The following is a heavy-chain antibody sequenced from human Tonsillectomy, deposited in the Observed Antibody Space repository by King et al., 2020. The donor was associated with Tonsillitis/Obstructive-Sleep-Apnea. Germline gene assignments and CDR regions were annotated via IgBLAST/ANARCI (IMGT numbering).Heavy chain of an antibody. CDR2: ISSSSSYT. Sequence: VQLVESGGGLVKPGGSLRLSCAASGFTFSDYYMSWIRQAPGKGLEWVSYISSSSSYTNYADSVKGRFTISRDNAKNSLYLQMNSLRAEDTAVYYCAREAGGSTAYYDFWSGYYVHHDFDYWGQGTLVTVSS. J-gene: IGHJ4*02. CDR3: AREAGGSTAYYDFWSGYYVHHDFDY. D-gene: IGHD3-3*01. CDR1: GFTFSDYY. V-gene: IGHV3-11*05.